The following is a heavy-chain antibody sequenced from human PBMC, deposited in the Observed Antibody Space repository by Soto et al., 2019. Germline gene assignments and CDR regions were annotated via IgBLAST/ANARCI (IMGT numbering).Heavy chain of an antibody. V-gene: IGHV3-64D*08. J-gene: IGHJ5*02. Sequence: GGSLILSCSASGFTFSSYAMHWVRQAPGKGLEYVSAISSNGGSTYYADSVKGRFTISRDNSKNTLYLQMSSLRAEDTAVYYCVKDPRIAAAGSRFDPWGQGTLVTVSS. CDR2: ISSNGGST. CDR3: VKDPRIAAAGSRFDP. CDR1: GFTFSSYA. D-gene: IGHD6-13*01.